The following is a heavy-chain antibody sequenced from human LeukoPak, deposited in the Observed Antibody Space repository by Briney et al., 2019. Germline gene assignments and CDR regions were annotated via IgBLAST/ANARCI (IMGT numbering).Heavy chain of an antibody. J-gene: IGHJ4*02. Sequence: GGSLRLSCAASGFTFSSYWMHWVRQAPGMGLVWVSRISGDGSTTSYADSVKGRFTISRDNAKNTLYLQMNSLRVEDTAVYFCAKVGVMRSSGWFGGGYYDSWGQGTLVTVSS. CDR3: AKVGVMRSSGWFGGGYYDS. CDR2: ISGDGSTT. V-gene: IGHV3-74*01. D-gene: IGHD6-19*01. CDR1: GFTFSSYW.